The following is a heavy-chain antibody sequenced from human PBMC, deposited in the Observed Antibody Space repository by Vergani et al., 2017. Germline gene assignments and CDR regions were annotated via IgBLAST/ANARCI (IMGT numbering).Heavy chain of an antibody. CDR1: GFTFSDYY. Sequence: VQLLESGGGLVKPGGSLRLSCAASGFTFSDYYMSWIRQAPGKGLEWVSYISSSGSTIYYADSVKGRFTISRDNAKNSLYLQMNSLRAEDTAVYYCARVDMIRVGVPRPWYFDLWGRGTLVTVSS. CDR3: ARVDMIRVGVPRPWYFDL. V-gene: IGHV3-11*01. J-gene: IGHJ2*01. CDR2: ISSSGSTI. D-gene: IGHD3-3*01.